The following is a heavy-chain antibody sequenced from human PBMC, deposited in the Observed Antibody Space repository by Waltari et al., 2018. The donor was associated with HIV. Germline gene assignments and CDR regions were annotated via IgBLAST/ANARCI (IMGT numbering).Heavy chain of an antibody. Sequence: QVQLQQSGPGLVKPSQTLSLTCAISGDSVSSNSAAWNWIRQSPSRGLEWLGRTYYRSKWYNDYAVFVKSRIPINPDTSKTQFSLQLNSVTPENTAVYYGARKPYSRSGFLIDYWGQGPWSPSPQ. V-gene: IGHV6-1*01. CDR1: GDSVSSNSAA. D-gene: IGHD6-13*01. J-gene: IGHJ4*02. CDR3: ARKPYSRSGFLIDY. CDR2: TYYRSKWYN.